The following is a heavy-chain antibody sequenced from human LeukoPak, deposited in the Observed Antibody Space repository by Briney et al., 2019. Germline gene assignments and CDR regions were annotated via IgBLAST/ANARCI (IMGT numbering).Heavy chain of an antibody. CDR1: GGSISSSSYY. CDR2: IYYSGST. D-gene: IGHD3-3*01. Sequence: PSETLSLTCTVSGGSISSSSYYWGWIRQPPGKGLEWIGRIYYSGSTYYNPSLKSRVTISVDTSKNQFSLKLSSVTAADTAVYYCAQGFTYFDYWAREPWSPSPQ. CDR3: AQGFTYFDY. V-gene: IGHV4-39*01. J-gene: IGHJ4*02.